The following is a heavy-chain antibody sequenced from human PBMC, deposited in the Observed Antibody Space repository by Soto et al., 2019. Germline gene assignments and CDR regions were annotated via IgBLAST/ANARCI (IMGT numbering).Heavy chain of an antibody. CDR2: IRASGRDT. V-gene: IGHV3-23*01. CDR1: GFTFTNYA. CDR3: AKGKTSGWYYFDS. D-gene: IGHD6-19*01. Sequence: GGSLRLSCAASGFTFTNYAMSWVRQAPGKGLEWVSGIRASGRDTYYADSVKDRFTISRDGSKNTLYLQMNSLRAEDTAIYYCAKGKTSGWYYFDSWGQGALVTVSS. J-gene: IGHJ4*02.